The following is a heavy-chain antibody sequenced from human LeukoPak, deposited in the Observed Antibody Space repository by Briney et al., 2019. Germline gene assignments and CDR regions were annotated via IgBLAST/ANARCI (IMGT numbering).Heavy chain of an antibody. Sequence: SETLSLTCTVSGGSISSSSYYWGWIRQPPGKGLEWIGSIYYSGSTNYNPSLKSRVTISVDTSKNQFSLKLSSVTAADTAVYYCARDLQRRPGWYFDLWGRGTLVTVSS. V-gene: IGHV4-39*07. J-gene: IGHJ2*01. D-gene: IGHD6-25*01. CDR1: GGSISSSSYY. CDR3: ARDLQRRPGWYFDL. CDR2: IYYSGST.